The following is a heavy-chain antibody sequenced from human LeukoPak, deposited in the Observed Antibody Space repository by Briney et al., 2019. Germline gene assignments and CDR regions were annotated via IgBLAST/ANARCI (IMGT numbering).Heavy chain of an antibody. V-gene: IGHV3-21*01. CDR3: ARLRMTTVDLGRRAIDI. J-gene: IGHJ3*02. D-gene: IGHD4-11*01. Sequence: PGGSLRLSCAASGFTFSIYSINWVRQAPGKGLEWVPSISSTSSYKYYVDSVKGRFTISRDNAKNSLYLQMNSLRAEDTAVYYCARLRMTTVDLGRRAIDIWGQGTMVTVSS. CDR2: ISSTSSYK. CDR1: GFTFSIYS.